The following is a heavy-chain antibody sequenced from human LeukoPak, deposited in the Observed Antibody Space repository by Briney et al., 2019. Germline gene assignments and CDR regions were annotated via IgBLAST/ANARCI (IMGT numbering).Heavy chain of an antibody. D-gene: IGHD3-22*01. CDR3: ARGCYYDSSGSASRAFDI. J-gene: IGHJ3*02. CDR2: ISAYNGNT. V-gene: IGHV1-18*01. CDR1: GYTFTSYG. Sequence: ASVKVSCKASGYTFTSYGISWVRQAPGQGLEWMGRISAYNGNTNYAQKLQGRVTMTTDTSTSTAYMELRSLRSDDTAVYYCARGCYYDSSGSASRAFDIWGQGTMVTVSS.